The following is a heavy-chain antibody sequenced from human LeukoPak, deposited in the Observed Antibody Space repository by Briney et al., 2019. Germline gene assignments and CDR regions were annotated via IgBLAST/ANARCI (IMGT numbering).Heavy chain of an antibody. CDR2: IRYDGSNK. J-gene: IGHJ4*02. CDR3: AKEGVVGATSSTYYFDY. V-gene: IGHV3-30*02. Sequence: PGGSLRLSCAASGFTFSSYGMHWVRQAPGKGLEWVAFIRYDGSNKYYADSVKGRFTISRDNSKNTLYLQMNSLRAEDTAVYYCAKEGVVGATSSTYYFDYWGQGTLVTVSS. CDR1: GFTFSSYG. D-gene: IGHD1-26*01.